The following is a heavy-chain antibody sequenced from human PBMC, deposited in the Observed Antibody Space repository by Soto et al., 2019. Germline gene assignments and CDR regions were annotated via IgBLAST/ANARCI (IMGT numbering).Heavy chain of an antibody. V-gene: IGHV3-23*01. D-gene: IGHD3-22*01. CDR1: GFTFSSYA. CDR3: AKTLRIVVITSSSPYGVDV. Sequence: GSLRLSCAASGFTFSSYAMSWVRQAPGKGLEWVSAISGSGGSTYYADSVKGRFTISRDNSKNTLYLQMDSLRAEDTAVYYCAKTLRIVVITSSSPYGVDVWGQGTTVTVS. CDR2: ISGSGGST. J-gene: IGHJ6*02.